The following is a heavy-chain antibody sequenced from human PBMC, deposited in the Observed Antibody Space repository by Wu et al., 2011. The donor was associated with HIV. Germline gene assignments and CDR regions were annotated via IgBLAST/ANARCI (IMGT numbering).Heavy chain of an antibody. D-gene: IGHD1-26*01. J-gene: IGHJ4*02. CDR2: ISPYNGNT. CDR1: GGTLRKYA. CDR3: AREQGDSDYADY. V-gene: IGHV1-18*01. Sequence: QAQLVQSGAEVREPGSSVKVSCKASGGTLRKYAFSWVRQAPGQGLEWMGWISPYNGNTNYAQNLQGRVTMTTDTSTSTAYMELRSLRSDDTAMYYCAREQGDSDYADYWGQGTLVTVSS.